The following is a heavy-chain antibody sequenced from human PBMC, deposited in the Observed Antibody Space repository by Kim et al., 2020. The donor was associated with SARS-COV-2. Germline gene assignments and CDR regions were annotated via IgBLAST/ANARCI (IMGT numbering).Heavy chain of an antibody. CDR3: ASDLYSSSWYSYYYYGMDV. CDR1: GYTFTSYG. D-gene: IGHD6-13*01. V-gene: IGHV1-18*04. CDR2: ISAYNGNT. J-gene: IGHJ6*02. Sequence: ASVKVSCKASGYTFTSYGISWVRQAPGQGLEWMGWISAYNGNTNYAQKLQGRVTMTTDTSTSTAYMELRSLRSDDTAVYYCASDLYSSSWYSYYYYGMDVWGQGTTVTVSS.